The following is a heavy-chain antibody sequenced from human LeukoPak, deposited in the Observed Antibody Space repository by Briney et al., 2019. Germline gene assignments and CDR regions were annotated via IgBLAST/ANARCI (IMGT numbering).Heavy chain of an antibody. V-gene: IGHV3-43D*03. CDR3: AKAGSAARPQFSLDP. J-gene: IGHJ5*02. CDR2: ISWDGGST. CDR1: GFTFDDYA. Sequence: PGGSLRLSCAASGFTFDDYAMHWVRQAPGKGLEWVSLISWDGGSTYYADSVKGRFTISRDNSKNSLYLQMNSLRAEDTALYYCAKAGSAARPQFSLDPWGQGTLATVSS. D-gene: IGHD6-6*01.